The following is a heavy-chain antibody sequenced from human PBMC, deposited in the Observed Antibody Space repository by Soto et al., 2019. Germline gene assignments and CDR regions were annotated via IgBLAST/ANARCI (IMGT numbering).Heavy chain of an antibody. CDR1: GFTFSSYV. CDR3: AKVGSNGWYDAFDI. CDR2: ISGRGGST. D-gene: IGHD6-19*01. J-gene: IGHJ3*02. Sequence: EVQLLESGGGLVQPGGSLRLSCAASGFTFSSYVMNWVRQAPGKGLEWVSTISGRGGSTYYADSVEGRFTFSRDNSKNTLHLLMNSPRPEDTAVYYCAKVGSNGWYDAFDIWGQGKMVTVSS. V-gene: IGHV3-23*01.